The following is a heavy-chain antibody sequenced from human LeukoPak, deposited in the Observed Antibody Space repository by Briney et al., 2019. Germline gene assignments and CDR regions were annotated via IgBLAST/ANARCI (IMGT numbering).Heavy chain of an antibody. CDR2: ISYDGSNK. J-gene: IGHJ4*02. V-gene: IGHV3-30*18. D-gene: IGHD1-26*01. CDR1: GFTFNYYA. CDR3: AKVLWIHSGSYYGLDY. Sequence: PGGSLRLSCAASGFTFNYYAMSWVRQAPGKGLEWVAVISYDGSNKYYADSVKGRFTISRDNSKNTLYLQMNSLRAEDTAVYYCAKVLWIHSGSYYGLDYWGQGTLVTVSS.